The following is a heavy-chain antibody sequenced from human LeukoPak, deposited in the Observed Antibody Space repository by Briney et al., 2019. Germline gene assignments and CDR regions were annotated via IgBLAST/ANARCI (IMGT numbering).Heavy chain of an antibody. CDR3: ARVVYSGYDFRGAMDV. CDR1: GDSISSGDYY. D-gene: IGHD5-12*01. CDR2: ISSSGST. Sequence: SETLSLTCTVSGDSISSGDYYWSWIRQPAGKGLEWTGRISSSGSTNYNPSLKSRVTISVDTSKNQFSLKLSSVTAADTAVYYCARVVYSGYDFRGAMDVWGKGTTVTVSS. V-gene: IGHV4-61*02. J-gene: IGHJ6*03.